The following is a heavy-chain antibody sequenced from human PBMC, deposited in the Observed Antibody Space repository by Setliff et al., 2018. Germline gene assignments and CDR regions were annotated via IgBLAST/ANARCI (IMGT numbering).Heavy chain of an antibody. Sequence: SETLSLTCSVSGDSISSRRNYWGWIRQPAGEGLEWIGQIYTSWSTIYNPSLKGRVTIPLDTSKNQISLHLTSMTTADTALYYCTRGRQNYYYMDVWGKGTTVTVSS. CDR2: IYTSWST. V-gene: IGHV4-61*09. CDR1: GDSISSRRNY. J-gene: IGHJ6*03. CDR3: TRGRQNYYYMDV.